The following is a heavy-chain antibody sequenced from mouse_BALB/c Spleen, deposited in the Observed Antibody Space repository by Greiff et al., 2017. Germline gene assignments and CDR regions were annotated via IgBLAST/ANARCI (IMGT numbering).Heavy chain of an antibody. V-gene: IGHV1-63*02. CDR3: ARKNYGSSLSWFAY. J-gene: IGHJ3*01. Sequence: QVQLKQSGAELVRPGTSVKISCKASGYTFTNYWLGWVKQRPGHGLEWIGDIYPGGGYTNYNEKFKGKATLTADTSSSTAYMQLSSLTSEDSAVYFCARKNYGSSLSWFAYWGQGTLVTVSA. CDR2: IYPGGGYT. D-gene: IGHD1-1*01. CDR1: GYTFTNYW.